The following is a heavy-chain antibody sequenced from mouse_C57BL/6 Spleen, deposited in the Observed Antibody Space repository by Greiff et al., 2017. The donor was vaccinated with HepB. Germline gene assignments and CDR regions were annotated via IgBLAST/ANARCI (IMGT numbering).Heavy chain of an antibody. CDR3: ARYSATVVAGY. CDR2: IYPGSGST. Sequence: QVQLQQPGAELVKPGASVKMSCKASGYTFTSYWITWVKQRPGQGLEWIGEIYPGSGSTNYNEKFKSKATLTVDTSSSTAYMQLSSLTSEDSAVYYCARYSATVVAGYWGQGTTLTVSS. CDR1: GYTFTSYW. D-gene: IGHD1-1*01. J-gene: IGHJ2*01. V-gene: IGHV1-55*01.